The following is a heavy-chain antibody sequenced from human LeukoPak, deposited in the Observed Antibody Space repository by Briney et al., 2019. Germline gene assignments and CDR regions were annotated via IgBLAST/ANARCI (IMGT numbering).Heavy chain of an antibody. CDR1: GFTFSSYD. CDR3: ARGIGSGWAGFDY. D-gene: IGHD6-19*01. CDR2: IGTAGDP. J-gene: IGHJ4*02. Sequence: PGGSLRLSCAASGFTFSSYDMHWVRQATGKGLEWVSAIGTAGDPYYPGSVKGRFTISRENAKNSLYPQMNSLRAGDTAVYYCARGIGSGWAGFDYWGQGTLVTVSS. V-gene: IGHV3-13*05.